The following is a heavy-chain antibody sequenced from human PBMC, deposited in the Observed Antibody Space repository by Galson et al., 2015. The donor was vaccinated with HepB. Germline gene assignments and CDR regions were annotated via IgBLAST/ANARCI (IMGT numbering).Heavy chain of an antibody. CDR3: ATESRLYSSGWYYFDY. CDR2: INWKSGNI. Sequence: SLRLSCAASGFNFDDYGIHWVRQGPGKGLEWVSGINWKSGNIGYADSVKGRFTISRDNAKNSLYLQTNSLRPEDTALYYCATESRLYSSGWYYFDYWGQGTLVTVSS. D-gene: IGHD6-19*01. J-gene: IGHJ4*02. CDR1: GFNFDDYG. V-gene: IGHV3-9*01.